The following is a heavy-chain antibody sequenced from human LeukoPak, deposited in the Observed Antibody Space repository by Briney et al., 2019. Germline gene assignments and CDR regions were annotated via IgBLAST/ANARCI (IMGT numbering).Heavy chain of an antibody. J-gene: IGHJ4*02. CDR2: IYPGDSDT. CDR1: RYSFPSYW. V-gene: IGHV5-51*01. CDR3: ARHGRDGYNWVDY. Sequence: GESLKISCKGSRYSFPSYWIVWVRQMPGKGLEWMGIIYPGDSDTKYSPSFQGQVTISADKSINTAYLQWTSLKASDTAMYYCARHGRDGYNWVDYWGQGTLVTVSS. D-gene: IGHD5-24*01.